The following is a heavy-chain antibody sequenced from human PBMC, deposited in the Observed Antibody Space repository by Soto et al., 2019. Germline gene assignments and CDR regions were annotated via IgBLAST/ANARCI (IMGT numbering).Heavy chain of an antibody. Sequence: QVQLQQWGAGLLKPSETLSLTCAVYGESFRGYYWSWIRQPPGKGLEWIGEINHRGSTNYNPSLKSRFTISVDTSKNQLSLKLSSVTAADTAMYYCARLPYSGSYFHYWGQGTLVTVSS. J-gene: IGHJ4*02. CDR3: ARLPYSGSYFHY. D-gene: IGHD1-26*01. CDR2: INHRGST. V-gene: IGHV4-34*01. CDR1: GESFRGYY.